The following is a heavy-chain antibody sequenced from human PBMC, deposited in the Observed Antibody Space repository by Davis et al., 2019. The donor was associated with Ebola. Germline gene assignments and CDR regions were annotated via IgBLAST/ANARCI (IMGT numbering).Heavy chain of an antibody. CDR3: ARDLLEPLYYYYGMDV. Sequence: PGGSLRLSCAASGFTFSSYSMNWVRQAPGRGLEWVSYISSSSTTKYYADSVKGRFTISRDNAKNSLYLQMNSLRDEDTAVHYCARDLLEPLYYYYGMDVWGQGTTVTVSS. CDR1: GFTFSSYS. J-gene: IGHJ6*02. CDR2: ISSSSTTK. D-gene: IGHD1-1*01. V-gene: IGHV3-48*02.